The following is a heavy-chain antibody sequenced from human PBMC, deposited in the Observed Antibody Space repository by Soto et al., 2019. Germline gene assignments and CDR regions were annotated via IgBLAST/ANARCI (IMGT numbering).Heavy chain of an antibody. Sequence: TSETLSLTCTVSGGSISSSIYYWGWIRQPPGKGLEWIGSIYYSGSTYYNPSLKSRVTISLDTSKNQFSLKLTSVTAADTAVYFCSRGRDPHKGGRSWGQGTLVTVSS. CDR2: IYYSGST. V-gene: IGHV4-39*07. CDR3: SRGRDPHKGGRS. CDR1: GGSISSSIYY. J-gene: IGHJ4*02. D-gene: IGHD3-16*01.